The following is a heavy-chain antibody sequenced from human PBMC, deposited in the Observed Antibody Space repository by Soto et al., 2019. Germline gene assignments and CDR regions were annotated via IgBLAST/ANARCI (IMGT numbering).Heavy chain of an antibody. CDR2: IYYSGST. V-gene: IGHV4-59*01. J-gene: IGHJ6*03. CDR1: GGSISSYY. D-gene: IGHD3-3*01. CDR3: ARIQPSDFWSGTYYMDV. Sequence: SETLSLTCTVSGGSISSYYWSWIRQPPGKGLEWIGYIYYSGSTNYNPSLKSRITLSVETSKNQFSLKLSSVTAADTAVYYCARIQPSDFWSGTYYMDVWGKGTTVTVSS.